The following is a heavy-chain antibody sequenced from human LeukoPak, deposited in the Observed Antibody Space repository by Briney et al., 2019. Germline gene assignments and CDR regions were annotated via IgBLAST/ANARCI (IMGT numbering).Heavy chain of an antibody. V-gene: IGHV1-2*02. CDR2: INPNSGGT. CDR1: GYTFTDRY. Sequence: GASVKVSCKASGYTFTDRYVHWVRQAPGQGLEWIGWINPNSGGTKYAQNFQGRVSMTRDTSITTAYMELSRLRSDDTAVYYCARDDFYGVSGFDSWGQGTRVTVSS. J-gene: IGHJ4*02. CDR3: ARDDFYGVSGFDS. D-gene: IGHD3-22*01.